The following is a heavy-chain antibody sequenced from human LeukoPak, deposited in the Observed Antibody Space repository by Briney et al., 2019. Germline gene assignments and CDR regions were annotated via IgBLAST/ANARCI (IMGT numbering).Heavy chain of an antibody. V-gene: IGHV3-23*01. D-gene: IGHD2-15*01. CDR3: ARAWRDGSCYLAAFYI. CDR2: ISASGGST. CDR1: GFTFRSYA. J-gene: IGHJ3*02. Sequence: PGGSLRLSRAPSGFTFRSYAVSCVRQAPGKGLEWVSAISASGGSTYYADSVKGRFTISRDNSKQTLYLQMNSLRAEDTAVYYNARAWRDGSCYLAAFYIWGQGRMVTVSS.